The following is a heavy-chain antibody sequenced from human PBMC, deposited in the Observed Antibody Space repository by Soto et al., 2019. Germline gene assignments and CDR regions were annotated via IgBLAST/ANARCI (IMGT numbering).Heavy chain of an antibody. CDR3: ASSVTMVRGVMNGYYYYGMDV. V-gene: IGHV1-18*01. Sequence: ASVKVSCKASGYTFTSYGISWVRQAPGQGLEWMGWISAYNGNTNYAQKLQGRVTMTTDTSTSTAYMELRSLRSDDTAVYYCASSVTMVRGVMNGYYYYGMDVWGQGTTVTVSS. J-gene: IGHJ6*02. CDR1: GYTFTSYG. D-gene: IGHD3-10*01. CDR2: ISAYNGNT.